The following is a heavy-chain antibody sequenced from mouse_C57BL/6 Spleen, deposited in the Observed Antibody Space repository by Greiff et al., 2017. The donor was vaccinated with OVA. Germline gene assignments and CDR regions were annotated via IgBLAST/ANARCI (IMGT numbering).Heavy chain of an antibody. V-gene: IGHV5-9-1*02. J-gene: IGHJ4*01. Sequence: DVHLVESGEGLVKPGGSLKLSCAASGFTFSSYAMSWVRQTPEKRLEWVAYISSGGDYIYYADTVKGRFTISRDNARNTLYLQMSSLKSEDTAMYYCTREGTVLYYYAMDYWGQGTSVTVSS. CDR3: TREGTVLYYYAMDY. CDR1: GFTFSSYA. CDR2: ISSGGDYI. D-gene: IGHD1-1*01.